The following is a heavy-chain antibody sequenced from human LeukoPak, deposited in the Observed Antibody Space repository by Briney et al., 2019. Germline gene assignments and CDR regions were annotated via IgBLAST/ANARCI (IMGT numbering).Heavy chain of an antibody. Sequence: SDTLSLPCTVSGESISGFYWTWIRQPPGKGLEWIGYNYYSRSTNYTPSLKTRVTISVDTSKNQFSLKLSSVTAADTAVYYCARGVVIAPQTIDYWGQGTLVTVSS. CDR2: NYYSRST. CDR1: GESISGFY. D-gene: IGHD2-21*01. V-gene: IGHV4-59*07. CDR3: ARGVVIAPQTIDY. J-gene: IGHJ4*02.